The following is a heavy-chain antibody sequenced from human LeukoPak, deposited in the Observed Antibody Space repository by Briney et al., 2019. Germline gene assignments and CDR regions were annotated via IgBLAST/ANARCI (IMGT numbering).Heavy chain of an antibody. CDR3: ARIAYCGGDCYSDAFDI. D-gene: IGHD2-21*02. Sequence: GESLKISCKGSGYSFTSYWIGWVRQMPGKGLEWMGIIYPGDSDTRYSPSFQGQATISADKSISTAYLQWSSLKASDTAMYYCARIAYCGGDCYSDAFDIWGQGTMVTVSS. CDR2: IYPGDSDT. J-gene: IGHJ3*02. CDR1: GYSFTSYW. V-gene: IGHV5-51*01.